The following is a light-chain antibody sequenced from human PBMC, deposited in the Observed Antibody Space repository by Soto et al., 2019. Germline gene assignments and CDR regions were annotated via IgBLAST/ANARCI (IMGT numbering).Light chain of an antibody. CDR3: SSYTSNSTWV. CDR2: EVS. V-gene: IGLV2-14*01. CDR1: SSDVGGSNY. Sequence: QSALTQPASVSGSPGQSITISCTGTSSDVGGSNYISWYQQHPGKAPKLMIYEVSYRPSGVSNRFSGSKSGNTASLAISGLQAEDEADYYCSSYTSNSTWVVGGGTKLTVL. J-gene: IGLJ3*02.